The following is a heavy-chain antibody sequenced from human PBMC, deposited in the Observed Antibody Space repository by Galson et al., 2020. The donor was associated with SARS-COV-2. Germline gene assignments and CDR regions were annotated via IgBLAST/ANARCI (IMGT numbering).Heavy chain of an antibody. J-gene: IGHJ5*02. CDR3: ARDGVTVVRGVKKFSRFDP. CDR1: GFTFSTYA. V-gene: IGHV3-30*04. CDR2: ISFDGSNK. Sequence: TGGSLRLSCAASGFTFSTYAMHWVRQAPGKGLEWVAVISFDGSNKYYADSVKGRFTISRDNSKNTLYLQMNSLRAEDTAVYYCARDGVTVVRGVKKFSRFDPWGQGSLVTVSS. D-gene: IGHD3-10*01.